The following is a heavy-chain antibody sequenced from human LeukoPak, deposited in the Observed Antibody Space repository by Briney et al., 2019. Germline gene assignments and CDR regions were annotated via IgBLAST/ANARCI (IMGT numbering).Heavy chain of an antibody. J-gene: IGHJ5*02. Sequence: PSETLSLTCTVSGGFISGYYWNWIRQSPGKGLEWIGYIFYTGDTDYNPSLRSRVTMSVDRSNNRFSLQLASVTTADSAFYYCARAYRLTSPRGFDPWGPGILVTVSS. CDR2: IFYTGDT. CDR1: GGFISGYY. V-gene: IGHV4-59*01. D-gene: IGHD3-16*02. CDR3: ARAYRLTSPRGFDP.